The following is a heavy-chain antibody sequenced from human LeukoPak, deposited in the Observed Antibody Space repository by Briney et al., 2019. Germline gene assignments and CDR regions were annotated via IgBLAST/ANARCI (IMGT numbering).Heavy chain of an antibody. CDR3: ARGGGYRGYGQDY. Sequence: GGSLNLSCAASAFTFSGSAMHWVRQAPGKGLEYVSAISSNGDATYYANSVEGRFTISRDNSKNTLYLQMGSLRVEDMAVYYCARGGGYRGYGQDYWGQGTLVTVSS. D-gene: IGHD5-12*01. CDR1: AFTFSGSA. V-gene: IGHV3-64*01. J-gene: IGHJ4*02. CDR2: ISSNGDAT.